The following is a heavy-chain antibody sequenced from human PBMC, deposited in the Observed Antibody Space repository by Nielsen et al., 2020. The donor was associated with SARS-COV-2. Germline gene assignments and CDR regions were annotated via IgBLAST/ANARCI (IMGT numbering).Heavy chain of an antibody. V-gene: IGHV4-59*04. Sequence: SETLSLTCTVSGGSISSYYWSWIRQPPGKGLEWIGYIYYSGSTYYNPSLKSRVTISVDTSKNQFSLKLSSVTAADTAVYYCARQRGSYTIYYFDYWGQGTLVTVSS. CDR3: ARQRGSYTIYYFDY. CDR2: IYYSGST. D-gene: IGHD1-26*01. CDR1: GGSISSYY. J-gene: IGHJ4*02.